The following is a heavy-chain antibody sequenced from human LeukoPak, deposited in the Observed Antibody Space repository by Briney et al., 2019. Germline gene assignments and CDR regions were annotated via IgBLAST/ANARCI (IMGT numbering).Heavy chain of an antibody. CDR3: ARDLTGRSGYYYDSSGYSDDAFDI. V-gene: IGHV1-69*05. CDR2: IIPIFGTA. D-gene: IGHD3-22*01. J-gene: IGHJ3*02. Sequence: SVKVPCKASGGTFSSYAISWVRQAPGQGLEWMGGIIPIFGTANYAQKFQGRVTITTDESTSTAYMELSSLRSEDTAVYYCARDLTGRSGYYYDSSGYSDDAFDIWGQGTMVTVSS. CDR1: GGTFSSYA.